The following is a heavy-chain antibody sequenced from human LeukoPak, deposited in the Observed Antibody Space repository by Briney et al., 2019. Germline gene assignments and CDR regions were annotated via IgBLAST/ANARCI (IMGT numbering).Heavy chain of an antibody. V-gene: IGHV1-69*13. CDR1: GGTFSSYA. Sequence: SVKVTCKASGGTFSSYAVSGVRQTPGQGLEWMGGIIPIFGTADYAQKFQGRVTITADESTSTAYMELSSLRSEDTAVYYCARPRYCSSTSCYTGGRAYYYGMDVWGQGTTVTVSS. J-gene: IGHJ6*02. D-gene: IGHD2-2*02. CDR3: ARPRYCSSTSCYTGGRAYYYGMDV. CDR2: IIPIFGTA.